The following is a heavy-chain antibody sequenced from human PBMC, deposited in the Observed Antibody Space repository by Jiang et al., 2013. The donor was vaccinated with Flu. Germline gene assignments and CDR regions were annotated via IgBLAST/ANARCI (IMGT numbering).Heavy chain of an antibody. D-gene: IGHD3-16*01. CDR1: GFSFTDYF. CDR3: ARERVGGIRHDYYYGMDV. J-gene: IGHJ6*02. CDR2: LNPNIGGT. Sequence: QLVESGAEVKKPGASVKVSCKASGFSFTDYFMHWVRQAPGQGLEWVGWLNPNIGGTLYAPKFQGRVTMTSDRAISTAYMELTSLTFDDTAIYFCARERVGGIRHDYYYGMDVWGQGSTVTVSS. V-gene: IGHV1-2*02.